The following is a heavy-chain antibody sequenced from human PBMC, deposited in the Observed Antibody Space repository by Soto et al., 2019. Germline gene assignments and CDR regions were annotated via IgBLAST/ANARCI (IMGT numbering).Heavy chain of an antibody. V-gene: IGHV3-33*06. CDR2: IWYDGSNK. CDR3: AKDVLRFLEWLAFYGMDV. D-gene: IGHD3-3*01. CDR1: GFTFSRYG. J-gene: IGHJ6*02. Sequence: GGSLRLSCAASGFTFSRYGMHWVRQAPGKGLEWVAVIWYDGSNKYYADSVKGRFTISRDNSKNTLYLQMNSLRAEDTAVYYCAKDVLRFLEWLAFYGMDVWGQGTTVTVSS.